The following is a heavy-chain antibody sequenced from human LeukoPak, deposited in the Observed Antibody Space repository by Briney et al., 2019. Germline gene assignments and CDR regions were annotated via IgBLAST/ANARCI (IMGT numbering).Heavy chain of an antibody. CDR3: ARESGSYARPFDY. J-gene: IGHJ4*02. D-gene: IGHD1-26*01. Sequence: GRSLRLSCAASGFTFSSYWMHWVRQAPGKGLVWVSRIDSDGSSTIYADSVKGRFTISRDNAKNTLYLQMNSLTAEDTAVYYCARESGSYARPFDYWGQGALVTVSS. CDR1: GFTFSSYW. CDR2: IDSDGSST. V-gene: IGHV3-74*01.